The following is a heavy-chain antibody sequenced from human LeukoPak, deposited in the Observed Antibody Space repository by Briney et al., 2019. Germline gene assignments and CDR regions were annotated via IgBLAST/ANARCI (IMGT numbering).Heavy chain of an antibody. CDR3: AKTGGGSDPY. V-gene: IGHV4-59*01. CDR1: GGSISSYD. CDR2: IQYTGST. J-gene: IGHJ4*02. Sequence: SETLSLTCTVSGGSISSYDWSWIRQPPGKGLEWIGFIQYTGSTNYNPSLKSRVTISLDTSKNQFYLNLNSVTAADTAVYYCAKTGGGSDPYWGQGTLVTVSS. D-gene: IGHD2-15*01.